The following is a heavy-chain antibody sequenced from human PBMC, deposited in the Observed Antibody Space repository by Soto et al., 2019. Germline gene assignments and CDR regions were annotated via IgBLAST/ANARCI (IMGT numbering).Heavy chain of an antibody. CDR3: ARGHSSSLYYYYYYMDV. J-gene: IGHJ6*03. CDR1: GFTFSSYS. CDR2: ISSSSSTI. D-gene: IGHD6-13*01. V-gene: IGHV3-48*01. Sequence: GGSLRLSCAASGFTFSSYSMNWVRQAPGKGLEWVSYISSSSSTIYYADSVKGRFTISRDNAKNSLYLQMNSLRAEDTAVYYCARGHSSSLYYYYYYMDVWGKGTTVTVSS.